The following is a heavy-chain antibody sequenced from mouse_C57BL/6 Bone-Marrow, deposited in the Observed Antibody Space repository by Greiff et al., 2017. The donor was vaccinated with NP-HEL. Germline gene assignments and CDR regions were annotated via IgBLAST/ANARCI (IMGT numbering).Heavy chain of an antibody. CDR2: IDPSDSYT. J-gene: IGHJ3*01. V-gene: IGHV1-59*01. CDR3: ARSWDWVNFAY. Sequence: QVQLQQPGAELVRPGTSVKLSCKASGYTFTSYWMHWVKQRPGQGLEWIGVIDPSDSYTNYNQKFKGKATLTVDTSSSTAYMQLSSLTSEDSAVYYCARSWDWVNFAYWGQGTLVTVSA. CDR1: GYTFTSYW. D-gene: IGHD4-1*01.